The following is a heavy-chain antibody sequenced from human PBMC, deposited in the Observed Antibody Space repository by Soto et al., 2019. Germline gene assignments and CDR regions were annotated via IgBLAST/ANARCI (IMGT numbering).Heavy chain of an antibody. CDR3: ARSRSGAVPDSFGY. D-gene: IGHD3-3*01. CDR1: GFMFNRYA. V-gene: IGHV3-30-3*01. CDR2: ISKDGSVQ. J-gene: IGHJ4*02. Sequence: QVQLVESGGRVVQPGRSLRLSCAASGFMFNRYAIHWVRQIPGKGLEWVAVISKDGSVQYYADSVRGRFIISRDKSKDTVYLEMNSLRAEDTAVFYCARSRSGAVPDSFGYWGQGTLVTVSS.